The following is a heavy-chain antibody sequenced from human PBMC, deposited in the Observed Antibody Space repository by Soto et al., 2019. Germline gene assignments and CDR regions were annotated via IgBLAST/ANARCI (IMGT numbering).Heavy chain of an antibody. CDR1: GDYIHVGGYY. Sequence: PSETLSLTCSVSGDYIHVGGYYWTWIRQRPGKGLEWMGYIYYTGKIYYNPSLEGRLTMSVDRSKNQFSLRLTSVTAADTAVYFCGRDLTSNANCIDPWGQGTLVTVSS. V-gene: IGHV4-30-4*01. J-gene: IGHJ5*02. D-gene: IGHD2-2*01. CDR3: GRDLTSNANCIDP. CDR2: IYYTGKI.